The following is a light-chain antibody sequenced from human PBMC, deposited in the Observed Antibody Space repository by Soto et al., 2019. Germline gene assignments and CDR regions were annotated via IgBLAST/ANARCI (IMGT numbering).Light chain of an antibody. V-gene: IGKV1-12*01. CDR1: KDIGDW. J-gene: IGKJ3*01. CDR2: GAS. Sequence: DIQMTQSPSSVSASVGDRVTITCRASKDIGDWLAWYQQKPGTAPKLLISGASTLQSGVPSRFRGSGSATDFTLTISSLQSEDFATYFCQQAFSFPFTFGPGTKVDI. CDR3: QQAFSFPFT.